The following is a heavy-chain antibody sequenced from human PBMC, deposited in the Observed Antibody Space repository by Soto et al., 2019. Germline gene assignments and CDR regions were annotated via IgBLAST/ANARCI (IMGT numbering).Heavy chain of an antibody. V-gene: IGHV1-69*12. CDR2: NIPIFGTA. CDR3: ARGQRAAASYYYYGMDV. CDR1: GGTFSSYA. Sequence: QVQLVQSGDAVKKPGSSVKVSCKASGGTFSSYAISWVRQAPGQGLEWMGGNIPIFGTANYAQKLQGRVKITADESTSTAYMELSSLRSEDTAVYYCARGQRAAASYYYYGMDVWGQGTTVTVSS. J-gene: IGHJ6*02. D-gene: IGHD6-13*01.